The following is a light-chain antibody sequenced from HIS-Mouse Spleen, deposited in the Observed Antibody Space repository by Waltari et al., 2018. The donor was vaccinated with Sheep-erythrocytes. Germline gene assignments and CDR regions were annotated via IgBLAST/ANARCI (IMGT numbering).Light chain of an antibody. V-gene: IGKV1-12*01. Sequence: DIQMTQSPSSVSASVGARVTITCRASQGFSSWLAWYQQKPGKAPKLLIYAASSLQRGVPARFSCSGSETDFTLTISSLQPEDFATYYCHPPNSVPITFGQGTRLEIK. CDR2: AAS. CDR3: HPPNSVPIT. CDR1: QGFSSW. J-gene: IGKJ5*01.